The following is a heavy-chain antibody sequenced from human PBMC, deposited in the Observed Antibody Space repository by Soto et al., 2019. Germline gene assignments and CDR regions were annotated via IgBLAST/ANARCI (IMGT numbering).Heavy chain of an antibody. CDR2: LYYSGST. Sequence: SETLSLTCTVSGGSISSYYWSWIRQPPGKGLEWIGYLYYSGSTNYNPSLKSRATISVDTSKNQFSLKLSSVTAADTAVYYCASSLKSYYTSSGYFQHWGQGALVTVSS. J-gene: IGHJ1*01. CDR1: GGSISSYY. V-gene: IGHV4-59*01. CDR3: ASSLKSYYTSSGYFQH. D-gene: IGHD1-26*01.